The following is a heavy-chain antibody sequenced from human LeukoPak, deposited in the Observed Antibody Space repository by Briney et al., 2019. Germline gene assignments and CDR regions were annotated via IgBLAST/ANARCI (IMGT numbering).Heavy chain of an antibody. Sequence: PGGSLRLSCAASGFTFSSYGMHWVRQAPGKGLEWVTFIRYDGSNKYYADSVKGRFTISRDNSKNTLNLHMNSLRSEDTAVYYCAKVVGATRRHDAFDIWGQGTMVTVSS. D-gene: IGHD1-26*01. V-gene: IGHV3-30*02. CDR1: GFTFSSYG. J-gene: IGHJ3*02. CDR2: IRYDGSNK. CDR3: AKVVGATRRHDAFDI.